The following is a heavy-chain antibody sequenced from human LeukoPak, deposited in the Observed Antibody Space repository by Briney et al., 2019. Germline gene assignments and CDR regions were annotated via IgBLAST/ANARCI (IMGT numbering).Heavy chain of an antibody. V-gene: IGHV3-74*01. J-gene: IGHJ4*02. CDR2: INSDGRTT. CDR1: EFTFSSYW. CDR3: AREGYYDSSGYSIRFSY. D-gene: IGHD3-22*01. Sequence: GGSLRLSCEASEFTFSSYWMHWVRQAPGKGLVWVSRINSDGRTTIYADSVRGRFTISRDNAKNTLYLQMNSLRAEDTAVYYCAREGYYDSSGYSIRFSYWGQGTLVTVSS.